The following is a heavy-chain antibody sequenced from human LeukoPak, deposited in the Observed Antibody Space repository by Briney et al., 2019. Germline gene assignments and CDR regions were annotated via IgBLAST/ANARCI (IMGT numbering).Heavy chain of an antibody. V-gene: IGHV4-34*01. J-gene: IGHJ5*02. CDR3: ARSRGVSSGWTLDNWFDP. Sequence: SETLSLTCAVYGGSFSGYYWSWIRQPPGKGLEWIGEISHSGSTNYNPSLKSRVTISVDTSKNQFSLKLSSVTAADTAVYYCARSRGVSSGWTLDNWFDPWGQGTLVTVSS. CDR2: ISHSGST. CDR1: GGSFSGYY. D-gene: IGHD6-19*01.